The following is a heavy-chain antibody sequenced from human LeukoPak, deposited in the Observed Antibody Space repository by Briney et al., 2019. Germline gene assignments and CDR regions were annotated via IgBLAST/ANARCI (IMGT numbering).Heavy chain of an antibody. CDR2: IYPGDSDT. CDR1: GYSFTHYW. CDR3: ARLHSSSWWFDP. Sequence: GESLKISCKGSGYSFTHYWIAWVRQMPGKGLEWMGIIYPGDSDTRYSPSFQGQVTVPADKSISTAYLQWSSLKASDTAMYYCARLHSSSWWFDPWGQGTQVTVSS. V-gene: IGHV5-51*01. J-gene: IGHJ5*02. D-gene: IGHD6-13*01.